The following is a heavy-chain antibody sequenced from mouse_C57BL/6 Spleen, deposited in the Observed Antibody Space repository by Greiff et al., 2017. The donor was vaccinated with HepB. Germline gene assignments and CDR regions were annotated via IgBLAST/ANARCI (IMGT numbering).Heavy chain of an antibody. CDR2: IDPSDSET. J-gene: IGHJ2*01. D-gene: IGHD2-2*01. V-gene: IGHV1-52*01. CDR3: ARCYYGYDGPYFDY. CDR1: GYTFTSYW. Sequence: QVQLQQPGAELVRPGSSVKLSCKASGYTFTSYWMHWVKQRPIQGLEWIGNIDPSDSETHYNQKFKDKATLTVDKSSSTAYMQLSSLTSEDSAVYYCARCYYGYDGPYFDYWGQGTTLTVSS.